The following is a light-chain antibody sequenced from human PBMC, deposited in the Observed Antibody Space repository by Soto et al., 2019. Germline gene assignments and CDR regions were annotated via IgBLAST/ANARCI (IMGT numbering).Light chain of an antibody. CDR3: QQHGTSPI. Sequence: EVVLAQSPGTLSLSPGERATLSCRASQAVSNILLAWYQQKPGQAPRLLIYGASSRATGIPDRFSGSGSGTDFTLTVSRLEPEDFAVYYCQQHGTSPIFGGGTKVDIK. CDR1: QAVSNIL. J-gene: IGKJ4*01. V-gene: IGKV3-20*01. CDR2: GAS.